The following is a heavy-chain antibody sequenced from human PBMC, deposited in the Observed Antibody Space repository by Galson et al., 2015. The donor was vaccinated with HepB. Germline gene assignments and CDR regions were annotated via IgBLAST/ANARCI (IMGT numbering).Heavy chain of an antibody. CDR3: ARAFSGEPNLQYFFY. J-gene: IGHJ4*02. CDR2: IIPLFGTA. Sequence: SVKVSCKVSGYTLTELSMHWVRQAPGQGLEWMGGIIPLFGTANYAEKFQQRVTITADQSTATAYMELRSLRSEDTAVYYCARAFSGEPNLQYFFYWGQGTQVTVSS. V-gene: IGHV1-69*13. D-gene: IGHD3-3*01. CDR1: GYTLTELS.